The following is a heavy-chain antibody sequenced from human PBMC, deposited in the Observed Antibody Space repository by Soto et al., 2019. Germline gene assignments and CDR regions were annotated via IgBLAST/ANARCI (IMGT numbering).Heavy chain of an antibody. D-gene: IGHD1-26*01. CDR3: TRHSSLGREPTQTNY. Sequence: EVQLVESGGGLVQPGGSLKLSCAASGFTFSGSAMHWVRQASGKGLEWVGRIRSKANSYATAYAASVKGRFTISRDDSKNTAYLQMNSLKTADTAVYYCTRHSSLGREPTQTNYWGQGTLVTVSS. CDR1: GFTFSGSA. CDR2: IRSKANSYAT. J-gene: IGHJ4*02. V-gene: IGHV3-73*02.